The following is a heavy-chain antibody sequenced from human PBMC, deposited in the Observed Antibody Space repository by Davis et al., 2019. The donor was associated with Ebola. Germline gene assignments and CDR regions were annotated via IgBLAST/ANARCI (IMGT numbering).Heavy chain of an antibody. CDR1: GFTFSSYG. CDR2: ISYDGSNK. J-gene: IGHJ6*02. V-gene: IGHV3-30*18. D-gene: IGHD2-2*01. CDR3: AKDGLKSCSSTSCYYYYGMDV. Sequence: GGSLRLSCAASGFTFSSYGMRWVRQAPGKGLEWVAVISYDGSNKYYADSVKGRFTISRDNSKNTLYLQMNSLRAEDTAVYYCAKDGLKSCSSTSCYYYYGMDVWGQGTTVTVSS.